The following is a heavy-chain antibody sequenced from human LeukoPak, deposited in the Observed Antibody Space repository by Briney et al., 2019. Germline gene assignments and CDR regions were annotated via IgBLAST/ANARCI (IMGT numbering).Heavy chain of an antibody. Sequence: EASVTVSFKASGGTFTIYAISWVRQAPGQGLEWMGRIIPILGIANYAQKFQGRVTITADKSTSTAYMELSSLRSEDTAVYYCASASGSPPWYFDLWGRGTLVTVSS. CDR1: GGTFTIYA. CDR3: ASASGSPPWYFDL. CDR2: IIPILGIA. J-gene: IGHJ2*01. V-gene: IGHV1-69*04. D-gene: IGHD1-26*01.